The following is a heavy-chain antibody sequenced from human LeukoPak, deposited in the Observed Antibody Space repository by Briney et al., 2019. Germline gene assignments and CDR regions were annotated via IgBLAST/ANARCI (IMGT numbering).Heavy chain of an antibody. V-gene: IGHV4-4*07. J-gene: IGHJ4*02. CDR3: ARDGYYYDSSGYYRLDY. CDR1: GGSISNYY. D-gene: IGHD3-22*01. Sequence: SETLSLTCTVSGGSISNYYWSWIRQPAGKGLEWIGRMFTTGSTNYNPSLKSRVTMSVDTSKNQFSLKLSSVTAADTAVYYCARDGYYYDSSGYYRLDYWGQGTLVTVSS. CDR2: MFTTGST.